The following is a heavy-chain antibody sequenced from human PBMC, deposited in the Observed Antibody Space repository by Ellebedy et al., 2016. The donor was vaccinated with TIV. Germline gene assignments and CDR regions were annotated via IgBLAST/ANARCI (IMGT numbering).Heavy chain of an antibody. D-gene: IGHD4-17*01. Sequence: GESLKISCAASGFTFSTYAMNWVRQAPGKGLEWVALISFDGTNKYYADSVKGRFTISRDNSNSTVFLHMNSLRGDDTAVYYCARDWRYGDFPGYCDYWGQGTLVTVSS. J-gene: IGHJ4*02. CDR1: GFTFSTYA. CDR2: ISFDGTNK. CDR3: ARDWRYGDFPGYCDY. V-gene: IGHV3-30-3*01.